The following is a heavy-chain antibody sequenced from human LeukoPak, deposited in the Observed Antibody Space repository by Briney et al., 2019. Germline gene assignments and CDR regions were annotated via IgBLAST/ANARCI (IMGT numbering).Heavy chain of an antibody. CDR1: GGSISSYY. V-gene: IGHV4-4*07. CDR3: ARDDSSGYYNWFDP. CDR2: IYTSGST. Sequence: SETLSLTCTVSGGSISSYYWSWIRQPAGKGLEWIGRIYTSGSTNYNPSLKSRVTMSVDTSKNQFSLKLSSVTAADTAVYYCARDDSSGYYNWFDPWGQGTLVTVSS. J-gene: IGHJ5*02. D-gene: IGHD3-22*01.